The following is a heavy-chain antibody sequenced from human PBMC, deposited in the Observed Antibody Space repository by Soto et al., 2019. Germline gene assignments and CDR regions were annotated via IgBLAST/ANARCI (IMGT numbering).Heavy chain of an antibody. J-gene: IGHJ6*02. V-gene: IGHV4-34*01. Sequence: SSETLSLTCAVFGGPSSSYSWRWIRQPPGKGLEWIGEINHSGSTNYNPSLKSRVTISVDTSKNQFSLKLSSVTAADTAVYYCAGVSGIYYYGMDVWGQGTTVT. CDR3: AGVSGIYYYGMDV. D-gene: IGHD3-10*01. CDR2: INHSGST. CDR1: GGPSSSYS.